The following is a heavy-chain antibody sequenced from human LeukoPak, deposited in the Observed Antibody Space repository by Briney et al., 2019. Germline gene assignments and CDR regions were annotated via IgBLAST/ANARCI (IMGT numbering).Heavy chain of an antibody. CDR3: ARRGYCSSTSCYAYFDY. CDR1: GGSFSGYY. Sequence: PSETLSLTCAVYGGSFSGYYWSWIRQPPGKGLEWIGEINHSGSTNYNPSLKSRVTISVDTSKNQFSLKLSPVTAADTAVYYCARRGYCSSTSCYAYFDYWGQGTLVTVSS. D-gene: IGHD2-2*01. J-gene: IGHJ4*02. V-gene: IGHV4-34*01. CDR2: INHSGST.